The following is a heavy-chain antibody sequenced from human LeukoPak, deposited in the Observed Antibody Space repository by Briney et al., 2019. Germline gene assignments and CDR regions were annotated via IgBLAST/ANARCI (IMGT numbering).Heavy chain of an antibody. Sequence: GSLRLSCAASGFTFSSYGMHWVRQTPGKGLEWVAVISFDGSVKYYADSVKGRFSISRDNSKNTVSLQMSSLRAEDTAVYYCARDYGMSSIGVVINWFFDLWGPGTLVAVSS. CDR2: ISFDGSVK. V-gene: IGHV3-30*03. J-gene: IGHJ2*01. D-gene: IGHD3-22*01. CDR1: GFTFSSYG. CDR3: ARDYGMSSIGVVINWFFDL.